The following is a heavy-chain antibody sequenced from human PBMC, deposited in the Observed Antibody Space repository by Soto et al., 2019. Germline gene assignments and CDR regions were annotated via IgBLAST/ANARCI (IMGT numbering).Heavy chain of an antibody. J-gene: IGHJ6*02. CDR2: IYPGDSDT. D-gene: IGHD2-2*01. CDR3: AITCSSTSCPSYYYYGMDV. Sequence: HGESLKISCKGSGYSFTSYWIGWVRQMPGKGLEWMGIIYPGDSDTRYSPSFQGQVTISADKSISTAYLQWSSLKASDTAMYYCAITCSSTSCPSYYYYGMDVWGQGTTVTVSS. CDR1: GYSFTSYW. V-gene: IGHV5-51*01.